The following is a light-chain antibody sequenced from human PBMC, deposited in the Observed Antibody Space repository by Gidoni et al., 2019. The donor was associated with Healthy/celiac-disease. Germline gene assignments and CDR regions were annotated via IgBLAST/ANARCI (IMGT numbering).Light chain of an antibody. V-gene: IGLV3-19*01. J-gene: IGLJ2*01. Sequence: SSELTQDPAVSVALGQTVRIKCQGDSLRSYYASWYQQKPGQAPVLVIYGKNNRPSGIPDRFSGSSSGNTASLTITGAQAEDEADYYLNSRDSSGNHLVVFGGGTKLTVL. CDR2: GKN. CDR3: NSRDSSGNHLVV. CDR1: SLRSYY.